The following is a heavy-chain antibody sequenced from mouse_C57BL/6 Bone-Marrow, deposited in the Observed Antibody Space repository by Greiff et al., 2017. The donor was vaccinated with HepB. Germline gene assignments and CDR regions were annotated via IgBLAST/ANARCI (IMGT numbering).Heavy chain of an antibody. J-gene: IGHJ1*03. Sequence: EVQLQQSGPELVKPGASVKISCKASGYSFTGYYMNWVKQSPEKSLEWIGEINPSTGGTTYNQKFKTKATLTVDKSSSTAYMQLKSLTSEDSAVYYCASLRLYWYFDVWGTGTTVTVSS. CDR2: INPSTGGT. V-gene: IGHV1-42*01. CDR3: ASLRLYWYFDV. CDR1: GYSFTGYY. D-gene: IGHD2-12*01.